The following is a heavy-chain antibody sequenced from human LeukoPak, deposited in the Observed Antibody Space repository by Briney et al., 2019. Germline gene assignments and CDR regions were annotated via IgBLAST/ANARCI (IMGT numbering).Heavy chain of an antibody. CDR2: MNPNSGNT. D-gene: IGHD6-19*01. CDR3: ARGRSATSTVAGGDAFDI. Sequence: ASVKVSCKTSGYTFTGYYMHWVRQAPGQGLEWMGWMNPNSGNTGYAQKFQGRVTITRNTSISTAYMELSSLRSEDTAVYYCARGRSATSTVAGGDAFDIWGQGTMVTVSS. J-gene: IGHJ3*02. V-gene: IGHV1-8*03. CDR1: GYTFTGYY.